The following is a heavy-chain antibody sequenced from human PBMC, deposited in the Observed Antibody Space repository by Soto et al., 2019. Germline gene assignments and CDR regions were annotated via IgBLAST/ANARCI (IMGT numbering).Heavy chain of an antibody. CDR2: ITDTGGNT. CDR3: AIDTNGDYGY. D-gene: IGHD4-17*01. Sequence: EVHLLESGGGLVQPGGSLRLSCAASGFTFTTYAMAWVRQAPGKGLEWVSTITDTGGNTYFADSVQGRITVSRDNSKSILYLQMHRLRAEDTAVYFCAIDTNGDYGYWGRGTLVTVSS. CDR1: GFTFTTYA. J-gene: IGHJ4*02. V-gene: IGHV3-23*01.